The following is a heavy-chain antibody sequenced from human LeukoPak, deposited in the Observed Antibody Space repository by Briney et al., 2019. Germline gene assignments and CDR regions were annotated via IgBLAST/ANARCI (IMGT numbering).Heavy chain of an antibody. CDR3: ARYMDPTSSGDPSRADY. D-gene: IGHD4-17*01. J-gene: IGHJ4*02. Sequence: KSSETLSLTCTVSGGSISSSSYYWGWIRQPPGKGLEWIGSIYYSGSTYYNPSLKSRVTISVDTSKNQFSLKLSSVTAADTAVYYCARYMDPTSSGDPSRADYWGQGTLVTVSS. CDR1: GGSISSSSYY. CDR2: IYYSGST. V-gene: IGHV4-39*01.